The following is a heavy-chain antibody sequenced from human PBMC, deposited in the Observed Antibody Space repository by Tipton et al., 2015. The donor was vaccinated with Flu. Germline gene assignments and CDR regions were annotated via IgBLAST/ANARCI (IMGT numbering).Heavy chain of an antibody. D-gene: IGHD2-21*02. J-gene: IGHJ5*02. V-gene: IGHV4-38-2*01. CDR3: ARHGPQGGDPNWFDP. Sequence: VYYRGWIRQPPGKGLEWIGNIYHSGSTHYNPSLKSRVTISVDTSRDQFSLKLNSVTATDTAVYYCARHGPQGGDPNWFDPWGLGTLVTVSA. CDR1: VYY. CDR2: IYHSGST.